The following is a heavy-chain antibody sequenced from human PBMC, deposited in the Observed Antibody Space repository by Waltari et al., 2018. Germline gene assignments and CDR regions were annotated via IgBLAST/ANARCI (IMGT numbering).Heavy chain of an antibody. V-gene: IGHV1-2*02. Sequence: QVQLVQSGAEVKKPGASVKVSCKASGYTFTGYYMHWVRQAPGQGLEWMAWINPNSGGTNYAQKFQGRVTMTRGTSISTAYMELSRLISDNTAVYYCARGGPGSYDPYYYYYMDVWGKGTTVTISS. CDR1: GYTFTGYY. D-gene: IGHD1-26*01. CDR3: ARGGPGSYDPYYYYYMDV. CDR2: INPNSGGT. J-gene: IGHJ6*03.